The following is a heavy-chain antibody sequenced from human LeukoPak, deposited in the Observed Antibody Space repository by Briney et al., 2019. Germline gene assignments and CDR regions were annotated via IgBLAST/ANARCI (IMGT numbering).Heavy chain of an antibody. D-gene: IGHD6-13*01. V-gene: IGHV4-38-2*01. J-gene: IGHJ6*03. CDR3: ARIAAAGSFYYYYYYYMDV. Sequence: KPSETLSLTCAVSGYSISSGYYWGWIRQPPGKGLEWIGSIYHSGSTYYNPSLKSRVTISVDTSKNQFSLKLSSVTAADTAVYYCARIAAAGSFYYYYYYYMDVWGKGTTVTVSS. CDR2: IYHSGST. CDR1: GYSISSGYY.